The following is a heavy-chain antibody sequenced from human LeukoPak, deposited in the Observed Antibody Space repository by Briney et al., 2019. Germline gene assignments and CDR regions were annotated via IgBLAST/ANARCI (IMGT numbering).Heavy chain of an antibody. CDR1: GFTFSSYS. J-gene: IGHJ4*02. D-gene: IGHD3-9*01. CDR3: ARDMGLTGYYGGFDY. Sequence: KPGGSLRLSCAASGFTFSSYSMNWVRQAPGKGLEWVSSISSSSSYIYYADSVKGRFTISRDNAKNSLYLQMNSLRAEDTAVYYCARDMGLTGYYGGFDYWGQGTLVTVSS. V-gene: IGHV3-21*01. CDR2: ISSSSSYI.